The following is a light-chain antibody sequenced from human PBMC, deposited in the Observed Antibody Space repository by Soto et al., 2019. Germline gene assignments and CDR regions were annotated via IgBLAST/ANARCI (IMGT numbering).Light chain of an antibody. CDR3: QQSYSTPPT. CDR1: QSISSY. V-gene: IGKV1-39*01. Sequence: DIHMAQSRASLSASLGDRVTITCRASQSISSYLNWYQQKPGKAPKLLIYAASSLQSGVPSRFSGSGSGTDFTLTISSLQPEDFATYYCQQSYSTPPTFGGGTKVDIK. J-gene: IGKJ4*01. CDR2: AAS.